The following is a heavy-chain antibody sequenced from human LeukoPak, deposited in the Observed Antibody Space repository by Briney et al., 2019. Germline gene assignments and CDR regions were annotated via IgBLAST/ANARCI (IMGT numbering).Heavy chain of an antibody. V-gene: IGHV4-34*01. D-gene: IGHD3-16*01. Sequence: SETLSLTCAVPDGSFGPYYWSWIRQPPGKGLEYIGESNHSGSTNYNPSLKSRVTISVDTSKNQFSLKLNSVTATDTAVYYCARHYGPWGQGTLVTVSS. CDR3: ARHYGP. CDR1: DGSFGPYY. CDR2: SNHSGST. J-gene: IGHJ4*02.